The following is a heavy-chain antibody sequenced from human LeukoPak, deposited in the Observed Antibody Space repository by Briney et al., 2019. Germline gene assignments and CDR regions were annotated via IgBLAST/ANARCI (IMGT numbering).Heavy chain of an antibody. CDR3: ASSLSSSWYKGFDY. D-gene: IGHD6-13*01. Sequence: PSETLSLTCAVSGGSISSGGFGWGWIRQPPGKGLEWIGYIYHSGNTYYNPSLKSRVTISVDRSKNQFSLKLSSVTAADTAVYYCASSLSSSWYKGFDYWGQGTLVTVSS. CDR1: GGSISSGGFG. J-gene: IGHJ4*02. V-gene: IGHV4-30-2*01. CDR2: IYHSGNT.